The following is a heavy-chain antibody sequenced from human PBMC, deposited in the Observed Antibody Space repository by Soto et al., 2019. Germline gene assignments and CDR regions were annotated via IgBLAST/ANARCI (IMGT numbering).Heavy chain of an antibody. V-gene: IGHV1-69*06. CDR2: IIPIFGTA. D-gene: IGHD6-13*01. CDR1: GGTFSSYA. J-gene: IGHJ3*02. Sequence: ASVKVSCKASGGTFSSYAISWVRQAPGQGLEWMGGIIPIFGTANYAQKFQGRVTITADKSTSTAYMELSSLRSEDTAVYYCARVLGYASSWWRHSAFDIWGQGTMVTVSS. CDR3: ARVLGYASSWWRHSAFDI.